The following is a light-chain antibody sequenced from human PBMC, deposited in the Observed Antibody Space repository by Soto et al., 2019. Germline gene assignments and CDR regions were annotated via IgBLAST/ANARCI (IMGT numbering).Light chain of an antibody. CDR2: GAS. J-gene: IGKJ5*01. Sequence: EIVMTQSPATLSVSPGERPTLSCRTSHSVSSDLAWYQQKPGQAPRLLIYGASTRPTGIPPRFSGSGSETEFTLTISSLQPEDFAVYFCQQSYNWPYTFGRGTRLEIK. CDR3: QQSYNWPYT. V-gene: IGKV3-15*01. CDR1: HSVSSD.